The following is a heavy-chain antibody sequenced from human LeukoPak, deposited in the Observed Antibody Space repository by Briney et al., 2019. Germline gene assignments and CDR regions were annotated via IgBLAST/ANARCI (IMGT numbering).Heavy chain of an antibody. CDR2: TIPIFGTA. CDR1: GGTFSSYA. CDR3: ARALPYCSSTSCQGRWFDP. V-gene: IGHV1-69*05. Sequence: GASVKVSCKASGGTFSSYAISWVRQAPGQGLEWMGGTIPIFGTANYAQKFQGRVTITTDESTSTAYMELSSLRSEDTAVYYCARALPYCSSTSCQGRWFDPWGQGTLVTVSS. D-gene: IGHD2-2*01. J-gene: IGHJ5*02.